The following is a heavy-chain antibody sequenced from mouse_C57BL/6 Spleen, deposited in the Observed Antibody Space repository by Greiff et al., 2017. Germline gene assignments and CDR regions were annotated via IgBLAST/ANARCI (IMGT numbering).Heavy chain of an antibody. CDR2: INPSSGYT. J-gene: IGHJ4*01. D-gene: IGHD2-10*02. CDR1: GYTFTSYW. V-gene: IGHV1-7*01. CDR3: AKGRYGNFLYAMDY. Sequence: VQLQQSGAELAKPGASVKLSCKASGYTFTSYWMHWVKQRPGQGLEWIGYINPSSGYTKYKQKFKDKATLTADKSSSTAYMQLSSLTYEDSAVYYCAKGRYGNFLYAMDYWGQGTSVTVSS.